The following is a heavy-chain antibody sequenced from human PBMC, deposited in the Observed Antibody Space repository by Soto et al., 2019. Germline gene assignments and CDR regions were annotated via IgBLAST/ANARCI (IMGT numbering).Heavy chain of an antibody. CDR3: ARYHSYRPHFDY. V-gene: IGHV4-39*01. D-gene: IGHD2-2*01. J-gene: IGHJ4*02. CDR2: IYYSGST. CDR1: GGSISSSSYY. Sequence: SETLSLTCTVSGGSISSSSYYWGWIRQPPGKGLEWIGSIYYSGSTYYNPSLKGRVTISVDTSKNQFSLKLSSVTAADTAVYYCARYHSYRPHFDYWGQGTLVTVSS.